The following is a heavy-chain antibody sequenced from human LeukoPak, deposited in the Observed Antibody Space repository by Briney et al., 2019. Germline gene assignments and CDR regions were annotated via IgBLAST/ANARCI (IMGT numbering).Heavy chain of an antibody. D-gene: IGHD5-12*01. CDR2: ISAYNGNT. J-gene: IGHJ4*02. CDR1: GYTFTSCG. CDR3: ARERVATQPFDY. V-gene: IGHV1-18*01. Sequence: SVPVSCKASGYTFTSCGISWVRPAPGQGLDWMGWISAYNGNTNYAQKLQGRVTMTTDTSTSTAYMELRSLRSDDTAVYYCARERVATQPFDYWGQGTLVTVSS.